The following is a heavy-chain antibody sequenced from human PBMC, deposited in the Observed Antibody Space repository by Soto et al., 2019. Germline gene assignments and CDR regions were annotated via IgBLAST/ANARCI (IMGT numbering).Heavy chain of an antibody. Sequence: QVQLVQSGPEMKKPGSSVKVSCKISGGTFSGTAINWVRQAPGQGHEWVGGIIPVFATTHYPQKFQGRVTIPTDAPTHTVSFELNRLRSDDTVVYHCVRAPHNIRLECFHGGQGTRVTVSS. CDR3: VRAPHNIRLECFH. CDR1: GGTFSGTA. J-gene: IGHJ1*01. D-gene: IGHD1-20*01. V-gene: IGHV1-69*01. CDR2: IIPVFATT.